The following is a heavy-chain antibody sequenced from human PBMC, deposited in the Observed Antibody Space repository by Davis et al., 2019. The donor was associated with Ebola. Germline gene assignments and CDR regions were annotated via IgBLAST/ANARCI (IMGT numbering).Heavy chain of an antibody. J-gene: IGHJ6*02. CDR3: ARGAVVVVAATLYYYYGMDV. D-gene: IGHD2-15*01. CDR1: GYSISSGYC. V-gene: IGHV4-38-2*02. CDR2: IYHSGST. Sequence: SETLSLTCTVSGYSISSGYCWGWIRQPPGKGLEWIGSIYHSGSTYYNPSLKSRVTISVGTSKNQFSLKLSSVTAVDTAVYYCARGAVVVVAATLYYYYGMDVWGQGTTVTVSS.